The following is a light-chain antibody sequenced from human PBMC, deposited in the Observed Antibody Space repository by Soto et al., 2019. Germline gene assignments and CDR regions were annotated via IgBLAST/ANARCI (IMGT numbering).Light chain of an antibody. CDR2: GAS. Sequence: ETVMTQSPATLSVSPGERATLSCRASQSVNRNLAWYQQKLGQAPRVLIYGASTRATGIPDRFSGSGSGTEFTLTISSLQSEDFAVYYCQQYNNWPRTFGQGTKVDIK. CDR1: QSVNRN. J-gene: IGKJ1*01. V-gene: IGKV3-15*01. CDR3: QQYNNWPRT.